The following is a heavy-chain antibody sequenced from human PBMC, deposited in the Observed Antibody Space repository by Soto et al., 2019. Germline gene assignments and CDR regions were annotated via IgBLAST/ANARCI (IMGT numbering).Heavy chain of an antibody. V-gene: IGHV1-3*01. J-gene: IGHJ4*02. CDR3: ARNFVGTTDFDF. CDR1: GSTFNSYA. Sequence: QVQLVQSGAEVKKPGASVKVSCKASGSTFNSYALHWVRQAPGHRLEWRGWIHAGKGNTKYSRKFQDGVTITRDTSASAAYMELSSLRSEDTAVYYCARNFVGTTDFDFWGQGTLVTVSS. D-gene: IGHD1-26*01. CDR2: IHAGKGNT.